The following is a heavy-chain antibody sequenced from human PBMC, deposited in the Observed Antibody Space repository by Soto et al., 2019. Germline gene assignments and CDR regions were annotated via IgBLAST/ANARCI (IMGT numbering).Heavy chain of an antibody. J-gene: IGHJ5*02. D-gene: IGHD1-26*01. CDR2: IYYSGST. Sequence: GPGPGVSSETLSLTCTVSGGSISSYYWSWIRQPPGKGLEWIGYIYYSGSTNYNPSLKSRVTISVDTSKNQFSLKLSSVTAADTAVYYCARGGSWFDPWGQGTLVTVSS. CDR1: GGSISSYY. CDR3: ARGGSWFDP. V-gene: IGHV4-59*01.